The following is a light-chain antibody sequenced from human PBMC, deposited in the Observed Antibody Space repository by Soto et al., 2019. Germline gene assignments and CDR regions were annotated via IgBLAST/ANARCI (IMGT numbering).Light chain of an antibody. CDR3: QQAKTIPWT. Sequence: DVQMTQSPPFVSASVGDRVAITCRASQGISTSLVWYQHKPGKAPELLIFGASNLQTGVPSRFSGSGSGTDFTLSITSLQPDDSSTYYCQQAKTIPWTFGQGTKVEIK. V-gene: IGKV1-12*01. CDR1: QGISTS. J-gene: IGKJ1*01. CDR2: GAS.